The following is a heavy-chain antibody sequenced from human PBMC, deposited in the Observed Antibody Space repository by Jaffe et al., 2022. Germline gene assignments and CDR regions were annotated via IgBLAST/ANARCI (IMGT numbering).Heavy chain of an antibody. J-gene: IGHJ4*02. V-gene: IGHV4-38-2*01. CDR3: ARVGAARIQYYFDY. Sequence: QVQLQESGPGLVKPSETLSLTCAVSGYSISSGYYWGWIRQPPGKGLEWIGSIYHSGSTYYNPSLKSRVTISVDTSKNQFSLKLSSVTAADTAVYYCARVGAARIQYYFDYWGQGTLVTVSS. CDR1: GYSISSGYY. CDR2: IYHSGST. D-gene: IGHD5-18*01.